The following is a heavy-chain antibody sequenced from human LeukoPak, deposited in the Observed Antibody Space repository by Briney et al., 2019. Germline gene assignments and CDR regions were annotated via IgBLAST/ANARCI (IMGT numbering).Heavy chain of an antibody. J-gene: IGHJ6*02. CDR3: AGVEHCKAVSGIGPSNHYFYYYGMDG. CDR1: GSTFTGYS. V-gene: IGHV1-2*02. CDR2: INPNSGGT. Sequence: ASVTVSCQASGSTFTGYSMHWVRQAPGHGLEWVGWINPNSGGTNYAQNFQGGVTMTRNTSISTAYIERSRHRADGTVVYYGAGVEHCKAVSGIGPSNHYFYYYGMDGGGQGTTVTVS. D-gene: IGHD6-19*01.